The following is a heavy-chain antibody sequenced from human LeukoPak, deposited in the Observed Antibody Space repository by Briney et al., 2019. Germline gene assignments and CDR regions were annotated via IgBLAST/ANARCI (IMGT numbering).Heavy chain of an antibody. D-gene: IGHD3-22*01. J-gene: IGHJ4*02. Sequence: TGGSLRLSCAASGFTFSSYSMNWVRQAPGKGLEWVSYISGSSSTIYYADSVKGRFTISRDNAKNSLYLQMNSLSAEDTAVYYCARSGYYYEGYYFDYWGQGTLVTVSS. CDR3: ARSGYYYEGYYFDY. V-gene: IGHV3-48*01. CDR1: GFTFSSYS. CDR2: ISGSSSTI.